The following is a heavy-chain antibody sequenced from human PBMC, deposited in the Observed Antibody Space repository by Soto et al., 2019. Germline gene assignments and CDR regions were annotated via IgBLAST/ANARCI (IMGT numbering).Heavy chain of an antibody. Sequence: PSETLSLTCAVYGGSFSGYYWIWIRQPPGKGLEWIGEINHSGSTNYNPSLKSRVTISVDTSKNQFSLKLSSVTAADTAVYYCAREEVFNDSSGYYPLYFDYWGQGTLVTVSS. D-gene: IGHD3-22*01. J-gene: IGHJ4*02. CDR3: AREEVFNDSSGYYPLYFDY. V-gene: IGHV4-34*01. CDR2: INHSGST. CDR1: GGSFSGYY.